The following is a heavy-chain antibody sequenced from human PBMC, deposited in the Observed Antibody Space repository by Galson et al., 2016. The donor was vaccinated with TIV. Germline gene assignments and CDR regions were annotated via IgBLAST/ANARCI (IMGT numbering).Heavy chain of an antibody. V-gene: IGHV3-53*05. CDR2: ISDGGKT. CDR3: ARDRVVDATYYYYYFGLDV. J-gene: IGHJ6*02. Sequence: SLRLSCAASGLSVSINYMTWVRQAPGKGLEWVSLISDGGKTYYPDSVKGRFTISRDNSRNTLYLQMNSLRVEDTAIYYCARDRVVDATYYYYYFGLDVWGRGTAVTVSS. CDR1: GLSVSINY. D-gene: IGHD2-15*01.